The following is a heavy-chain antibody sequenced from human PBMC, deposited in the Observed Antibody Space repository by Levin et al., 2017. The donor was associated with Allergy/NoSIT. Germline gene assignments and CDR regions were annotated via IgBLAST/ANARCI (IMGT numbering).Heavy chain of an antibody. J-gene: IGHJ6*02. D-gene: IGHD2-2*02. CDR2: IIPIFGTA. Sequence: KISCKASXGXXSXXSXXXVGKTPRQGLEWMGGIIPIFGTANYAQKFQGRVTITADESTSTAYMELSSLRSEDTAVYYCARLDIVVVPAAIRGEGYYGMDVWGQGTTVTVSS. V-gene: IGHV1-69*01. CDR3: ARLDIVVVPAAIRGEGYYGMDV. CDR1: XGXXSXXS.